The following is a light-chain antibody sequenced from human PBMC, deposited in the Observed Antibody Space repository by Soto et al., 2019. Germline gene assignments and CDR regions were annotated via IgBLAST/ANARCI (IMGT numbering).Light chain of an antibody. V-gene: IGKV1-5*01. J-gene: IGKJ2*01. CDR3: QHYSSYTMYT. CDR1: QSISRW. CDR2: DAS. Sequence: DIPMTQSPSTLSASLGDRVTITCRASQSISRWWAWYQQKPGKAPKVLIYDASNWESGVTARFRGSGSGTEFTLTISSLQPDDFAVYYCQHYSSYTMYTVGQGAKLEI.